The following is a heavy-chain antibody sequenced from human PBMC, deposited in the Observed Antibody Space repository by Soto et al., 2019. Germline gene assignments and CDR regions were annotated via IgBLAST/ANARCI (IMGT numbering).Heavy chain of an antibody. D-gene: IGHD3-9*01. CDR3: ARRDILAGYLRFSGMDV. Sequence: GGSLRLSCAASGFTFGSYDMNWVRQAPGKGLEWVSSITSRSGYIYYADSVKGRFTISRDNAKNSLYLQMNNLRAEDTAVYYCARRDILAGYLRFSGMDVWGEEMKVTVSS. CDR1: GFTFGSYD. CDR2: ITSRSGYI. V-gene: IGHV3-21*01. J-gene: IGHJ6*04.